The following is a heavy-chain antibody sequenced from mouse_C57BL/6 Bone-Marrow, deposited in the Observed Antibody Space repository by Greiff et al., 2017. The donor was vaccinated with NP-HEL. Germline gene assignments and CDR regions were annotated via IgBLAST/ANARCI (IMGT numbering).Heavy chain of an antibody. CDR3: ARLGDHPWYFGV. Sequence: QVQLQQSGAELVKPGASVKMSCKASGYTFTSYWITWVKQRPGQGLEWIGDIYPGSGSTNYNEKFKSKATLTVDTSSSTAYMQLSSLTSEDAAVYYCARLGDHPWYFGVWGTGTTVTVAS. CDR2: IYPGSGST. CDR1: GYTFTSYW. J-gene: IGHJ1*03. V-gene: IGHV1-55*01.